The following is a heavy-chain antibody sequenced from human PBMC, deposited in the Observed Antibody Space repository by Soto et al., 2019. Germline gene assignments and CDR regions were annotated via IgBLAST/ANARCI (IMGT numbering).Heavy chain of an antibody. Sequence: SVKVSCKASGGTFSSYAISWVRQAPGQGLEWMGGIIPIFGTANYAQKFQGRVTITADKSTSTAYMELSGLRSEDTAVYYCAREYRYGGNSKWYFDLWGRGTLVTVSS. CDR1: GGTFSSYA. D-gene: IGHD2-21*02. CDR3: AREYRYGGNSKWYFDL. V-gene: IGHV1-69*06. CDR2: IIPIFGTA. J-gene: IGHJ2*01.